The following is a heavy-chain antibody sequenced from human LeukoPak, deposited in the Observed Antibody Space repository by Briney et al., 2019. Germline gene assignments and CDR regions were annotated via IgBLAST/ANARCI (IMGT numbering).Heavy chain of an antibody. V-gene: IGHV5-51*01. D-gene: IGHD4-11*01. CDR2: IYPGDSDT. J-gene: IGHJ4*02. Sequence: GESLKISCTDSGFSFNNYWVAWVRQMPGKGLECMGIIYPGDSDTRYSPSFQGQVTISADKSISTAYLHWGSLTASDTAMYYCARGRGHTNYVFDSWGQGTLASVSS. CDR1: GFSFNNYW. CDR3: ARGRGHTNYVFDS.